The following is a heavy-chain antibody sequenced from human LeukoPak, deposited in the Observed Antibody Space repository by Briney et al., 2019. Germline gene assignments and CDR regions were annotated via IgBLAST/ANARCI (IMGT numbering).Heavy chain of an antibody. D-gene: IGHD3-3*01. J-gene: IGHJ4*02. V-gene: IGHV3-30-3*01. CDR3: ARDTNREGYYDFWSGYYLDWAFDY. CDR2: ISYDGSNK. Sequence: GRSLRLSCAASGFTFSSYAMHWVRQAPGKGLEWVAVISYDGSNKYYADSVKGRFTISRDNSKNTLYPQMNSLRAEDTAVYYCARDTNREGYYDFWSGYYLDWAFDYWGQGTLVTVSS. CDR1: GFTFSSYA.